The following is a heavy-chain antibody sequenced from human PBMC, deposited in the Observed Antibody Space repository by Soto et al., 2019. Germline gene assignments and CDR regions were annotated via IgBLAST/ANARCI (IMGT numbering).Heavy chain of an antibody. Sequence: QVQLVESGGGVVQPGRSLRLSCAASGFTFSTYAMHWVRQAPGKGLEWVAVISYDGSNQNYADSVKGRVTISRDSSKNXLXLXENSLRAEDTAVYYCARDGYCISTSCSDTNSYGMDVWGQGTTVTVSS. D-gene: IGHD2-2*03. CDR1: GFTFSTYA. J-gene: IGHJ6*02. V-gene: IGHV3-30-3*01. CDR2: ISYDGSNQ. CDR3: ARDGYCISTSCSDTNSYGMDV.